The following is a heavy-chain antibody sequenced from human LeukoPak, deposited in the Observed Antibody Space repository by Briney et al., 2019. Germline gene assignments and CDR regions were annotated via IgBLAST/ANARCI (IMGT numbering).Heavy chain of an antibody. J-gene: IGHJ4*02. CDR3: ASPGYTSLR. CDR1: GFTFSSYE. Sequence: GGSLRLSCAASGFTFSSYEMNWVRQAPGKGLEWVSYISSSGSTIYYADSVKGRFTISRDNAKNSLYLQMNGLRAEDTAVYYCASPGYTSLRWGQGTLVTVSS. CDR2: ISSSGSTI. D-gene: IGHD1-1*01. V-gene: IGHV3-48*03.